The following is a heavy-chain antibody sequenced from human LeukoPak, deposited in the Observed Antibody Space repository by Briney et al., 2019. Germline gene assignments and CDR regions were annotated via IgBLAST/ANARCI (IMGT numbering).Heavy chain of an antibody. CDR1: GFTFSSYA. D-gene: IGHD1-26*01. J-gene: IGHJ4*02. CDR2: ISYDGTNE. Sequence: PGRSLRLSCAASGFTFSSYAMHWVRQAPGKGLEWVALISYDGTNEYYADSVKGRFTISRDNSKNTLYLQMNRLRAEDTAVYYCARANPRIVGTTHSYYFDYWGQGTLVTVSS. V-gene: IGHV3-30-3*01. CDR3: ARANPRIVGTTHSYYFDY.